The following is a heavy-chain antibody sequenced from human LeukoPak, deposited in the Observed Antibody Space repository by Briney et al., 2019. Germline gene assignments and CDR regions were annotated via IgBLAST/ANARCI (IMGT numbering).Heavy chain of an antibody. Sequence: ASVKVSCKASGYTFTGYYIHWVRQAPGQGLEWKGRINPNNGDTNYAQKFPGRVTLTRDTSIGTAYMELSSLRSDDTAMYYCVREITRATTYFDSWGQGTLVTVSS. CDR1: GYTFTGYY. J-gene: IGHJ4*02. D-gene: IGHD1-26*01. CDR3: VREITRATTYFDS. V-gene: IGHV1-2*06. CDR2: INPNNGDT.